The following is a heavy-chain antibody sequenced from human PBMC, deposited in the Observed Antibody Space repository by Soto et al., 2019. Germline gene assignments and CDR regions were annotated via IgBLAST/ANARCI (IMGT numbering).Heavy chain of an antibody. D-gene: IGHD3-10*01. CDR2: ISGSGGST. J-gene: IGHJ6*02. V-gene: IGHV3-23*01. CDR1: GFTFSSYA. CDR3: AKPGFGSGSYYKDYYYGMDV. Sequence: GGSLRLSCAASGFTFSSYAMSWVRQAPGKGLEWVSAISGSGGSTYYADSVKGRFTISRDNSKNTLYLQMNSLRAEDTAVYYCAKPGFGSGSYYKDYYYGMDVWGQGTTVTVSS.